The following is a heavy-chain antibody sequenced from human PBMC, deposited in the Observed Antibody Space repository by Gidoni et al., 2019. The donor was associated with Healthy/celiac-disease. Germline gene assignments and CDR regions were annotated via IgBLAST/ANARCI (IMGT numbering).Heavy chain of an antibody. D-gene: IGHD6-19*01. CDR2: IWDDGSND. CDR1: GFTFSNYG. J-gene: IGHJ4*02. Sequence: QVQLVESGGGVVQPGRSLRLSCAASGFTFSNYGMHWVRQAPGKGLEWVALIWDDGSNDSYADSVKGRFTISRDNSKNTLYLQMNSLRVEDTAVYYCASLGYNSGWYKWGQGTLVTVSS. CDR3: ASLGYNSGWYK. V-gene: IGHV3-33*01.